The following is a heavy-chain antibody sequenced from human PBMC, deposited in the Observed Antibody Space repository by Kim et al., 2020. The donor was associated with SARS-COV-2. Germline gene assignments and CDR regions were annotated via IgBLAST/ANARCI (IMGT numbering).Heavy chain of an antibody. Sequence: SETLSLTCTVSGGSISSYYWSWIRKPPGKGLEWIGYIYYSGSTNYNPSLKSRVTISVDTSKNQFSLKLSSVTAADTAVYYCARAPLMVYAANWYFDLWGRGTLVTVSS. D-gene: IGHD2-8*01. V-gene: IGHV4-59*01. CDR2: IYYSGST. J-gene: IGHJ2*01. CDR1: GGSISSYY. CDR3: ARAPLMVYAANWYFDL.